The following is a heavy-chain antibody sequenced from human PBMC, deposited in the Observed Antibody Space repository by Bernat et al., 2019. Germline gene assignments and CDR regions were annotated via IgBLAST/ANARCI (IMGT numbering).Heavy chain of an antibody. CDR1: GGSISSYY. D-gene: IGHD3-22*01. Sequence: QVQLQESGPGLVKPSETLSLTCTVSGGSISSYYWSWIRQPAGKGLEWIGRIYTSGSTNYNPSLKSRVTMSVDTSKNQFSLKLSSVTAADTAMYYCAGLGRDYYDSSGYLISGAFDIWGQGTMVTVSS. V-gene: IGHV4-4*07. J-gene: IGHJ3*02. CDR3: AGLGRDYYDSSGYLISGAFDI. CDR2: IYTSGST.